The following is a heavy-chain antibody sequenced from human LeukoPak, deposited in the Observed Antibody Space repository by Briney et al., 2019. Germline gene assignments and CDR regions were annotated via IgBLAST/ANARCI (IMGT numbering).Heavy chain of an antibody. CDR2: TRYDGSYT. CDR3: ARDTEWYTTHYYMDV. CDR1: GFAFSDYG. J-gene: IGHJ6*03. D-gene: IGHD2-8*01. Sequence: GGSLRLSCAASGFAFSDYGMQWVRQAPGKGPEWVAFTRYDGSYTYYANSVKGRFTISRDNSKSTLYLQMDSLRPEDTAVYYCARDTEWYTTHYYMDVWGNGTTVIVSS. V-gene: IGHV3-30*02.